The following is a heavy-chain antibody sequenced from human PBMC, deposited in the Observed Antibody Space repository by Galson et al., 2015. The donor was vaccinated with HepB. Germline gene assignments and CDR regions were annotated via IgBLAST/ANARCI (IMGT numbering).Heavy chain of an antibody. CDR3: ARDGSGYYSHYYGMDV. CDR2: INAGNGNT. CDR1: GYTFTSYA. D-gene: IGHD3-22*01. V-gene: IGHV1-3*01. Sequence: SVKVSCKASGYTFTSYAMHWVRQAPGQRLEWMGWINAGNGNTKYSQKFQGRVTITRDTSAGTAYMELSSLRSEDTAVYYCARDGSGYYSHYYGMDVWGQGTTVTVSS. J-gene: IGHJ6*02.